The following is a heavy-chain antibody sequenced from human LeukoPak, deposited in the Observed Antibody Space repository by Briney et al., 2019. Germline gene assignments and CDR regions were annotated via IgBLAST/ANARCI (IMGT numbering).Heavy chain of an antibody. Sequence: SETLSLTCTVSGGSISSSSYYWSWIRQPPGKGLEWIGEINHSGSTNYNPSLKSRVTISVDTSKNQFSLKLSSVTAADTAVYYCARRIFGVVPRNWYFDLRGRGTLVTVSS. CDR3: ARRIFGVVPRNWYFDL. J-gene: IGHJ2*01. CDR2: INHSGST. D-gene: IGHD3-3*01. V-gene: IGHV4-39*07. CDR1: GGSISSSSYY.